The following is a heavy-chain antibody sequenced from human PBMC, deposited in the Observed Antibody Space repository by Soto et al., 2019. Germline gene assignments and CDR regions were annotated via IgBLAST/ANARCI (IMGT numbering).Heavy chain of an antibody. D-gene: IGHD5-12*01. CDR1: GFTFSTYT. Sequence: EVQLVESGGGLVKPGGSLRLSCAASGFTFSTYTMNWVRQVPGTGLEWVSSISSTSYYIYYADSVKGRFTISRDNAKNSLYLQMNSLRVEDKAVYYCARDRAGDGYNLAVDWGQGTLVTVSS. CDR3: ARDRAGDGYNLAVD. J-gene: IGHJ4*02. V-gene: IGHV3-21*01. CDR2: ISSTSYYI.